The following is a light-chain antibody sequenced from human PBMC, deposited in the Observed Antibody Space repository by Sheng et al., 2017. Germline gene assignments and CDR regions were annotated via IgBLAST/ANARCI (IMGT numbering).Light chain of an antibody. CDR2: GAS. V-gene: IGKV3-20*01. Sequence: EIVLTQSPGTLSLSPGERATLSCRASQSVSSTYLAWYQQKPGQAPRLLIYGASSRATAIPDRFSGSGSGTDFTLTISRLEPEDFAVYYCQQYSRSPPTFGQGTKLE. CDR3: QQYSRSPPT. CDR1: QSVSSTY. J-gene: IGKJ2*01.